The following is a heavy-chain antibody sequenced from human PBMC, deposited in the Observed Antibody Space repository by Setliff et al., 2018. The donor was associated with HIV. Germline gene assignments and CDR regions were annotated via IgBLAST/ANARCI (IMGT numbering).Heavy chain of an antibody. J-gene: IGHJ3*01. D-gene: IGHD3-16*01. V-gene: IGHV5-51*01. CDR2: IYPSDSDT. CDR3: ARRAGTLDNDYFDL. Sequence: GASLTISCKGSVYSFTNNWIAWVRQMPGKGLEWMGVIYPSDSDTRYSPSFQGQVTLSVDKSINTAYLQWSSLRPSDSAIYYCARRAGTLDNDYFDLLGQGTKVTVSS. CDR1: VYSFTNNW.